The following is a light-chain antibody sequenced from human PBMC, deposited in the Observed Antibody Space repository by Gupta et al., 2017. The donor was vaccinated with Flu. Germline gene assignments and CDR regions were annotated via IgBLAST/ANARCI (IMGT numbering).Light chain of an antibody. Sequence: QSALTQPAAVSGPPGQSITISCTGTSSDVGDYNYVSWYQQYPGKAPKLMIYEVSSRPSGVSNRFFGSKSGNTASLTISGLQTEDEADYYCSSYTSSSTLVFGGGTKLTVL. CDR2: EVS. J-gene: IGLJ2*01. CDR3: SSYTSSSTLV. CDR1: SSDVGDYNY. V-gene: IGLV2-14*01.